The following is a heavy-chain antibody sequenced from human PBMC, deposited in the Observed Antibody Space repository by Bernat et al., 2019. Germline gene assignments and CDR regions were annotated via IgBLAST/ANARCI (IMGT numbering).Heavy chain of an antibody. D-gene: IGHD3-3*01. V-gene: IGHV1-69*01. CDR3: AKGAFDFWSGYYLPRVDY. J-gene: IGHJ4*02. Sequence: QVQLVQSGAEVKKPGSSVKVSCKASGGTFSSYAISWVRQAPGQGLEWMGGIIPIFGTANYAQKFQGRVTITADESTSTAYMELSSLGSEETAVYYCAKGAFDFWSGYYLPRVDYWGQGTLVTVSS. CDR2: IIPIFGTA. CDR1: GGTFSSYA.